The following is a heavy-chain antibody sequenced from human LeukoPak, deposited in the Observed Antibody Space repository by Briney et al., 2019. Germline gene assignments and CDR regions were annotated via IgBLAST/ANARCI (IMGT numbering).Heavy chain of an antibody. D-gene: IGHD6-19*01. CDR1: GGSVSSGSYY. V-gene: IGHV4-61*01. J-gene: IGHJ4*02. Sequence: SETLSLTCTVSGGSVSSGSYYWSWIRQPPGKGLEWIGYIYYSGSTNYNPSLKSRVTISVDTSKNQFSLKLSSVTAADTAVYYCARGRSSLFDYWGQGTLVTVSS. CDR3: ARGRSSLFDY. CDR2: IYYSGST.